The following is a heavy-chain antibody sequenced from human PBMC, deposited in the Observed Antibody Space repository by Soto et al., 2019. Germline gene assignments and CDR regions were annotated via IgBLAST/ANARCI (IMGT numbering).Heavy chain of an antibody. J-gene: IGHJ6*02. Sequence: SETLSLTCAVSGGSISSGGYSWSWIRQPPGKGLEWIGYIYHSGSTYYNPSLKSRVTISVDRSKNQFSLKLSSVTAADTAVYYCARDYGDILTGYRGGMDVWGQGTTVTVSS. V-gene: IGHV4-30-2*01. D-gene: IGHD3-9*01. CDR3: ARDYGDILTGYRGGMDV. CDR1: GGSISSGGYS. CDR2: IYHSGST.